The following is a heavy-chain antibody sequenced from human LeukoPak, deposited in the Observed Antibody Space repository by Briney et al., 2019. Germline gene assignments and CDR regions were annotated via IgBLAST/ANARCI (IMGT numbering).Heavy chain of an antibody. D-gene: IGHD1/OR15-1a*01. CDR3: ARDPRNKGFDP. V-gene: IGHV3-74*01. J-gene: IGHJ5*02. CDR1: GFTLSYYW. CDR2: INGDGSST. Sequence: VGSLRLSCAASGFTLSYYWMHWVRQGPGKGLVWVSTINGDGSSTNYAVSVKGRFTISRDNAKNTLYLEMNSLRVEDTAVYYCARDPRNKGFDPWGQGTLVTVSS.